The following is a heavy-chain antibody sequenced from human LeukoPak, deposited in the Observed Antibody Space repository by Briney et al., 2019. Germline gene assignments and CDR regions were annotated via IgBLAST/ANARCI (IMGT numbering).Heavy chain of an antibody. CDR1: GFTFSSYS. Sequence: PGRSLRLSCAASGFTFSSYSMNWVRQAPGKGLEWVSSISSSSSYIYYADSVKGRFTISRDNAKNSLYLQMNSLRAEDTAVYYCARDKSQSLAFYFFDYWGQGTLVTVSS. D-gene: IGHD3-3*02. CDR2: ISSSSSYI. J-gene: IGHJ4*02. CDR3: ARDKSQSLAFYFFDY. V-gene: IGHV3-21*01.